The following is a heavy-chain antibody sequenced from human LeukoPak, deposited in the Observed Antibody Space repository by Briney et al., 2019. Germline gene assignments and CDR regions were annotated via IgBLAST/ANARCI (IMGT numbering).Heavy chain of an antibody. CDR3: ARDERGGYDPLDY. J-gene: IGHJ4*02. Sequence: GASVKVSCKVSGYTLTELSMHWVRQAPGKGLEWMGWISAYNGNTNYAQKLQGRVTMTTDTSTSTAYMELRSLRSDDTAVYYCARDERGGYDPLDYWGQGTLVTVSS. CDR2: ISAYNGNT. V-gene: IGHV1-18*01. D-gene: IGHD5-12*01. CDR1: GYTLTELS.